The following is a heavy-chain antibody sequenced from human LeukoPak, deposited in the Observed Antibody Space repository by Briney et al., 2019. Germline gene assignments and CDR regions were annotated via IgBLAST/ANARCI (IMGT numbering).Heavy chain of an antibody. Sequence: GGSLRLSCAASGSTFSNYAMHWVRQAPGKGLEWVSAISGSGGSTYYADSVKGRFTISRDNSKNTLYLQMNSLRAEDTAVYYCAKESPKLRYFDWRTYYFDYWGQGTLVTVSS. CDR2: ISGSGGST. CDR1: GSTFSNYA. J-gene: IGHJ4*02. D-gene: IGHD3-9*01. CDR3: AKESPKLRYFDWRTYYFDY. V-gene: IGHV3-23*01.